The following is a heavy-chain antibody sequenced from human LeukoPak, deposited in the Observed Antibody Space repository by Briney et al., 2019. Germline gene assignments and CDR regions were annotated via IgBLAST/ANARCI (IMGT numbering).Heavy chain of an antibody. V-gene: IGHV4-59*12. J-gene: IGHJ5*02. CDR3: ARDSGIAVAGSDNWFDP. CDR1: GGSISSYY. Sequence: PSETLSLTCTVSGGSISSYYWSWIRQPPGKGLEWIGYIYYSGSTNYNPSLKSRVTISVDTSKNQFSLKLSSVTAADTAVYYCARDSGIAVAGSDNWFDPWGQGTLVTVSS. D-gene: IGHD6-19*01. CDR2: IYYSGST.